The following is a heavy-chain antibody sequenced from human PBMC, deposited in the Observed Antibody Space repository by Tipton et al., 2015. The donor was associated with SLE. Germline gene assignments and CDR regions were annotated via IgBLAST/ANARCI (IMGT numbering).Heavy chain of an antibody. CDR2: IYHSGST. D-gene: IGHD6-13*01. CDR1: GGSISSGYY. CDR3: TRARDGSSWGYYMDV. V-gene: IGHV4-38-2*02. J-gene: IGHJ6*03. Sequence: TLSLTCTVSGGSISSGYYWGWIRQPPGKGLEWIGSIYHSGSTNYNPSLKSRVTISVDKSKNQFSLNLNSVTAADTAVYYCTRARDGSSWGYYMDVWGKGTTVTVSS.